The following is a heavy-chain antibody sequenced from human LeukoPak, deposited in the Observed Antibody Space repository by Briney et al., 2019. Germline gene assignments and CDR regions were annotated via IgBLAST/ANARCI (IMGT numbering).Heavy chain of an antibody. Sequence: SETLSLTCAVYGGSFSGYYWSWTRQPPGKGLEWIGEINHSGSTNYNPSLKSRVTISVDTSKNQFSLKLSSVTAADTAVYYCASFAWRIRPKNCSSTSCYARYYYGMDVWGQGTTVTVSS. CDR3: ASFAWRIRPKNCSSTSCYARYYYGMDV. CDR2: INHSGST. V-gene: IGHV4-34*01. CDR1: GGSFSGYY. J-gene: IGHJ6*02. D-gene: IGHD2-2*01.